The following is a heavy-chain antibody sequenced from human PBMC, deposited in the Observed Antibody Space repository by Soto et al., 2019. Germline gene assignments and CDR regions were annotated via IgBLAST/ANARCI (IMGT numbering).Heavy chain of an antibody. Sequence: QVQLVQSGAEVKKPGASVKVSCKASGYTFTSYDINWVRQATGQGLEWMGWMNPNSGNTGYAQKFQGRVTMTRNTAISTAYTELSSLRSAETSVYYCASTLYGDNVDYWGQGTLVTVSS. CDR3: ASTLYGDNVDY. D-gene: IGHD4-17*01. J-gene: IGHJ4*02. CDR1: GYTFTSYD. CDR2: MNPNSGNT. V-gene: IGHV1-8*01.